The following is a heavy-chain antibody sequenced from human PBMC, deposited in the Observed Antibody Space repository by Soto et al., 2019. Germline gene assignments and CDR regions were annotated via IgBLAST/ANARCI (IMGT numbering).Heavy chain of an antibody. CDR1: GFIFGNYM. V-gene: IGHV3-23*01. CDR3: APHVHCSGGSCHYDAFDI. CDR2: IRDGGEST. Sequence: EVQLLESGGGLVQPGESLRLSCAFSGFIFGNYMMTWVRQAPGKGLEWVSTIRDGGESTYYADSVKGRFTISRDNSKNTLYLQMDSLGVDDTAVYYCAPHVHCSGGSCHYDAFDIRGKGTMVTVSS. J-gene: IGHJ3*02. D-gene: IGHD2-15*01.